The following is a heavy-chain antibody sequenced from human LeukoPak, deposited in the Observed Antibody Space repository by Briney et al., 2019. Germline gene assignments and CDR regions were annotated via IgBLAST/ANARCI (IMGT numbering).Heavy chain of an antibody. CDR2: VYYGRSP. CDR3: ARSSGTGTFSY. J-gene: IGHJ4*02. D-gene: IGHD6-25*01. V-gene: IGHV4-39*02. Sequence: SETLSLTCTVSGDSISRSTYYWAWIRQPPGKGLEWIGSVYYGRSPYFNPSLESRATISVDTSKNHLSLKMSSVTAADTAVYYCARSSGTGTFSYWGQGTLVTVSS. CDR1: GDSISRSTYY.